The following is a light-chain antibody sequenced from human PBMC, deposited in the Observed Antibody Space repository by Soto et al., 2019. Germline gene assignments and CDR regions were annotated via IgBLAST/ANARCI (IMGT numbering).Light chain of an antibody. V-gene: IGLV2-14*01. J-gene: IGLJ1*01. CDR2: EVS. CDR3: SSYTSSSLYV. Sequence: QSALTQPASVSGSPGQSITISCTGTSSDIGNYNYVSWYQQHPSKAPKLMIYEVSNRPSGVSNRFSGSKSGNTASLTISGLQAEDEADYYCSSYTSSSLYVFATGTKLTVL. CDR1: SSDIGNYNY.